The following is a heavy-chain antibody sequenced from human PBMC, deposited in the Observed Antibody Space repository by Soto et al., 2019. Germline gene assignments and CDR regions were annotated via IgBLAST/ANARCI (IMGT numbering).Heavy chain of an antibody. CDR2: IYWNGDK. Sequence: VSGPTLVNPTQTLTLTCIFSGFSLRTSGVGVGWIRQPPGKALEWLGFIYWNGDKRYSPSLKSRLTITKDTSKNQVVLTMTNMDPVDTATYYCAKSGSSGWYGWFDPWGQGTLVTVSS. V-gene: IGHV2-5*01. D-gene: IGHD6-19*01. CDR3: AKSGSSGWYGWFDP. CDR1: GFSLRTSGVG. J-gene: IGHJ5*02.